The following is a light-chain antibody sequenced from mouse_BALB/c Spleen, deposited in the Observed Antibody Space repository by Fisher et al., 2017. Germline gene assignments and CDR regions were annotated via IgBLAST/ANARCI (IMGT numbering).Light chain of an antibody. CDR1: SSVSSSY. V-gene: IGKV4-79*01. CDR2: SIS. CDR3: QQGSSIPYT. Sequence: IVITQSPALMSASPGEKVTMTCSASSSVSSSYLYWYQQKSGSSPKLWIYSISNLASGVPARFSGSGSGTSYSPTISRMEAEDVATYYCQQGSSIPYTFGGGTKLEIK. J-gene: IGKJ2*01.